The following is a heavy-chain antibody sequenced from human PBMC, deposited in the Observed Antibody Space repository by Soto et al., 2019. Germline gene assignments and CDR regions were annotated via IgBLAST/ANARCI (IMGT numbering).Heavy chain of an antibody. D-gene: IGHD2-2*01. V-gene: IGHV4-31*03. J-gene: IGHJ4*02. CDR1: GGSISSGAYY. CDR3: ARGTGFCSSPSCYGRSGFFDY. CDR2: IYYSGST. Sequence: SETLSLTCTVSGGSISSGAYYWTWIRQHPGKGLEWIGHIYYSGSTYYNPSLKSRVAMSVDTSKNQFSLKLSSVTAADTAVYYCARGTGFCSSPSCYGRSGFFDYWGQGTLVTVSS.